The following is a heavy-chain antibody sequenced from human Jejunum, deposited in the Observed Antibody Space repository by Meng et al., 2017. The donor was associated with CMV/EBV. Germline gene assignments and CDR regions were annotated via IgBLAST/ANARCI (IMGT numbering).Heavy chain of an antibody. J-gene: IGHJ6*02. CDR3: AKGSHTNLHYYYGMDV. CDR1: TFSSHA. V-gene: IGHV3-9*01. CDR2: ISWNSGNR. D-gene: IGHD1-14*01. Sequence: TFSSHAMSWVRQAPGKGLEWVSAISWNSGNRGYADSVKGRFTISRDNAKSSLYLQMNSLRPEDTAFYYCAKGSHTNLHYYYGMDVWGQGTTVTVSS.